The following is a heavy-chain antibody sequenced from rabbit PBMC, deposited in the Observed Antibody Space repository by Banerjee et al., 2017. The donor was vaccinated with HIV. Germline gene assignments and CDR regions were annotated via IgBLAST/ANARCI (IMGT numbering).Heavy chain of an antibody. D-gene: IGHD7-1*01. CDR1: VFTLSGGL. V-gene: IGHV1S28*01. Sequence: QSLEESGGDLVKPGASLTLTCTASVFTLSGGLMCWVRQAPGKGLEWMGYITYGGSAYYASWVKGRFTISRDNAQNTVSLQLNSLTAADTATYFCLRRWHSTDLWGPGTLVTVS. CDR3: LRRWHSTDL. CDR2: ITYGGSA. J-gene: IGHJ4*01.